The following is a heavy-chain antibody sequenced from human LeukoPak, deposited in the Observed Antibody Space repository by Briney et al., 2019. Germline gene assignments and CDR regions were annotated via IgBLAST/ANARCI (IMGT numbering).Heavy chain of an antibody. CDR2: IYYSGST. CDR1: GESISGYY. J-gene: IGHJ5*02. D-gene: IGHD2-2*02. CDR3: ARDAQYCSSTSCYSDWFDP. Sequence: SETLSLTCTVSGESISGYYWSWIRQPPGKGLEWIGYIYYSGSTNYNPSLKSRVTTSVDTSKNQFSLNLSSVTTADTAVYYCARDAQYCSSTSCYSDWFDPWGQGTLVTVSS. V-gene: IGHV4-59*01.